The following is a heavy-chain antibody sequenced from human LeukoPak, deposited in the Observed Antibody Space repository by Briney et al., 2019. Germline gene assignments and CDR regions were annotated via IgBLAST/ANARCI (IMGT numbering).Heavy chain of an antibody. Sequence: GGSLRLSCAASGFTFSSYGMHWVRQAPGKGLEWVAFIRYDGSNKYYADSVKGRFTISRDNSKNTLYLQMNSLRAEDTAVYYCAXGVVPAAIRSYYYYXMDXWGKGXTVTV. CDR1: GFTFSSYG. CDR2: IRYDGSNK. J-gene: IGHJ6*03. V-gene: IGHV3-30*02. CDR3: AXGVVPAAIRSYYYYXMDX. D-gene: IGHD2-2*02.